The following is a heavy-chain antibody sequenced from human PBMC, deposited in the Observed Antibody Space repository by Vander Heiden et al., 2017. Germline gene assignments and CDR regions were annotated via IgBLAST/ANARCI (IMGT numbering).Heavy chain of an antibody. Sequence: EGQLVESGGGLVEPGRSLGLLCAASGFSFDDHALHCVPQAPGKGLKWVSGISWNSGSIDYADSVKGRFTISSDNARNTLYLQMNSLRAEDTAFYYCAKDMYSGSSGGSSFDIWGQGTMVTVSS. V-gene: IGHV3-9*01. CDR1: GFSFDDHA. D-gene: IGHD5-12*01. CDR2: ISWNSGSI. CDR3: AKDMYSGSSGGSSFDI. J-gene: IGHJ3*02.